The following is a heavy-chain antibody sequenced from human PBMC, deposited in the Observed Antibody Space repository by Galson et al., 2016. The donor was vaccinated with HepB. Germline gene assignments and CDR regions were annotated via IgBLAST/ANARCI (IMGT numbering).Heavy chain of an antibody. J-gene: IGHJ6*03. CDR2: ISKSGDYT. Sequence: SLRLSCAASGFTFTDVWMSWVRQAPGKGLEWVSAISKSGDYTYYADSVKGRFTISRDNSKNKLSLQMNSLRAEDTALYYCAKDLGDGLVTVYYYMHAWGKGTTVTVSS. D-gene: IGHD4-11*01. V-gene: IGHV3-23*01. CDR1: GFTFTDVW. CDR3: AKDLGDGLVTVYYYMHA.